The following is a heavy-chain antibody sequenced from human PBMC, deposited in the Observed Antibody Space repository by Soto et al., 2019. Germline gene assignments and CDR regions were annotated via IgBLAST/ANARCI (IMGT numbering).Heavy chain of an antibody. CDR3: ARTAAAGKYYYGVDV. V-gene: IGHV5-51*01. CDR2: IYPGDSDT. Sequence: EVQLVQSGAEVKKPGESLKISCKGSGYSFTSYWIGWVRQMPGKGLEWMGIIYPGDSDTRYSPSFQGQVTIPADKSLSTAYLQWSSLKASDTAMYYCARTAAAGKYYYGVDVWGQGPTVTVSS. CDR1: GYSFTSYW. D-gene: IGHD6-13*01. J-gene: IGHJ6*02.